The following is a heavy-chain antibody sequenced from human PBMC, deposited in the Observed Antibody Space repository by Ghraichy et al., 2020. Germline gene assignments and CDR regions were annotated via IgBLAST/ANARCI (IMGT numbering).Heavy chain of an antibody. V-gene: IGHV1-2*02. Sequence: ASVKVSCKASGYTFTGYYMHWVRQAPGQGLEWMGWINPNSGGTNYAQKFQGRVTMTRDTSISTAYMELSRLRSDDTAVYYCARSRIVVVVAAGFDPWGQGTLVTVSS. CDR3: ARSRIVVVVAAGFDP. CDR2: INPNSGGT. J-gene: IGHJ5*02. CDR1: GYTFTGYY. D-gene: IGHD2-15*01.